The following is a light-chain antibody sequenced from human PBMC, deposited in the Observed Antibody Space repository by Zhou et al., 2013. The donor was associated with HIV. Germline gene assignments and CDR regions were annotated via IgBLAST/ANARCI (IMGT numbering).Light chain of an antibody. V-gene: IGKV3-15*01. CDR2: GAS. Sequence: EIVMTQSPATLSVSPGERATLSCRASQSVSSNLAWYQQKPGQAPRLLIYGASTRATGIPARFSGSGSGTEFTLTINSMQSEDFAVYYCQQYQDWPITFGQGTRLEIK. CDR1: QSVSSN. CDR3: QQYQDWPIT. J-gene: IGKJ5*01.